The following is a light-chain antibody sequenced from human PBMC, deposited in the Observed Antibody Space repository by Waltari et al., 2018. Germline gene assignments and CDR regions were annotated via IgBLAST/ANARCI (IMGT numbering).Light chain of an antibody. CDR3: MQSLQALWT. CDR1: QILLHSNGYNY. Sequence: DIVMTQSPLSLPVTPGEPASIPCRSSQILLHSNGYNYLDWYLQKPGQSPQLLIYLGSNRASGVPDRFSGSGSGTDFTLKISRVEAEDVGVYYCMQSLQALWTFGQGTKVEIK. V-gene: IGKV2-28*01. J-gene: IGKJ1*01. CDR2: LGS.